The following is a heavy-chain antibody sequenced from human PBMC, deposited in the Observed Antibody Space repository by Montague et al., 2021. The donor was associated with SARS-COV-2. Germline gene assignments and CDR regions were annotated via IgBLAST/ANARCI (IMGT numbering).Heavy chain of an antibody. CDR2: IFWDDDK. J-gene: IGHJ4*02. Sequence: PALVKPTQTLTLTCSFSGFSLSASGVGVGWIRQPPGQALEWLALIFWDDDKRYSPSLKNRLTVTKDTSKNQVVLTMTNMDPVDTATYYCARTRYDILTGYQTLFDYWGQGTLVTVSS. V-gene: IGHV2-5*02. D-gene: IGHD3-9*01. CDR1: GFSLSASGVG. CDR3: ARTRYDILTGYQTLFDY.